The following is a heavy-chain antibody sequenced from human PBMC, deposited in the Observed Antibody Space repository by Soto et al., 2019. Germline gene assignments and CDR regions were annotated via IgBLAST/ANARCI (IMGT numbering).Heavy chain of an antibody. CDR1: GYSFTSYW. D-gene: IGHD3-16*01. V-gene: IGHV5-51*01. J-gene: IGHJ3*02. CDR2: IYPGDSDT. CDR3: PRRELTRIDYHDAYDI. Sequence: GESLKISCKGSGYSFTSYWIGWVRQMPGKGLEWMGIIYPGDSDTRYSPSFQGQVTISADKSISTAYLQWSSLKASDTAMYYCPRRELTRIDYHDAYDIWGQWRIVT.